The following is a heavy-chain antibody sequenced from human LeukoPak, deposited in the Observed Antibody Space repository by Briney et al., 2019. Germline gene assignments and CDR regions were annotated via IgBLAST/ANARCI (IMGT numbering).Heavy chain of an antibody. D-gene: IGHD5-12*01. CDR3: ARNSYYEYYFDY. Sequence: GRSLRPSCAASASTFSTYGTHWARQAPGKGREWVACIWNDGSNKYYADSVKGRFTISRDNSKNTLYLQMNSLRAEDTAVYYCARNSYYEYYFDYWGQGTLVTVSS. V-gene: IGHV3-33*01. CDR2: IWNDGSNK. J-gene: IGHJ4*02. CDR1: ASTFSTYG.